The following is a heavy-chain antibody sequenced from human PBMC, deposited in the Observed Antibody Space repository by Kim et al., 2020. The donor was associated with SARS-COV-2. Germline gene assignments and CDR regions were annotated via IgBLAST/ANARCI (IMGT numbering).Heavy chain of an antibody. Sequence: SETLSLTCAVYGGSFSCYYWSWIRQPPGKGLEWIGEINHSGSTNYNPSLKSRVTISVDTSKNQFSLKLSSVTAADTAVYYCARGGGAFGVVYFTPKLNWFDPWGQGTLVTVSS. CDR1: GGSFSCYY. V-gene: IGHV4-34*01. CDR2: INHSGST. D-gene: IGHD3-3*01. J-gene: IGHJ5*02. CDR3: ARGGGAFGVVYFTPKLNWFDP.